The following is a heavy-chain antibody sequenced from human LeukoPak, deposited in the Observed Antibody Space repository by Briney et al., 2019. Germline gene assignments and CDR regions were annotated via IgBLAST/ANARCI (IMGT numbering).Heavy chain of an antibody. CDR3: ARWDDSAWAFGN. D-gene: IGHD6-19*01. J-gene: IGHJ4*02. CDR1: GGSISSGGYY. V-gene: IGHV4-30-2*01. Sequence: PSQTLSLTCAVSGGSISSGGYYWSWIRQPPGKGLEWIGEINHSGSTNYNPSLKSRVTISVDTSKNQLSLRLTSVTAADTAVYYCARWDDSAWAFGNWGPGTLVTVSS. CDR2: INHSGST.